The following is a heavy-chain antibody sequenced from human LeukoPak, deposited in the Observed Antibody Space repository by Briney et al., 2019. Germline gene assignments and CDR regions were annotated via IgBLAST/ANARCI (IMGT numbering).Heavy chain of an antibody. CDR3: ARRRMEPAGSGQNWFDP. CDR1: GGSISSSSYY. CDR2: IYYSGST. D-gene: IGHD3-10*01. V-gene: IGHV4-39*07. J-gene: IGHJ5*02. Sequence: NASETLSLTCTVSGGSISSSSYYWGWIRQPPGKGLEWIGSIYYSGSTYYNPSLKSRVTISVDTSKNQFSLRVTSVTAADTAVYYCARRRMEPAGSGQNWFDPWGQGTLVTVSS.